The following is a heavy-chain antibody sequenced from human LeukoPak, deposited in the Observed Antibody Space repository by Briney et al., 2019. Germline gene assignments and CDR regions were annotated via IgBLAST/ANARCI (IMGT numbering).Heavy chain of an antibody. J-gene: IGHJ4*02. CDR1: GYTFTGYY. D-gene: IGHD2-21*01. V-gene: IGHV1-2*02. Sequence: ASVTVSCMASGYTFTGYYMHWVRQAPGQGLEWMGWINPNSGGTNYAQKFQGRVTMTRDTSISTAYMELSRLRSDDTAVYYCARDPPYCGGDCYADYWGQGTLVTVSS. CDR3: ARDPPYCGGDCYADY. CDR2: INPNSGGT.